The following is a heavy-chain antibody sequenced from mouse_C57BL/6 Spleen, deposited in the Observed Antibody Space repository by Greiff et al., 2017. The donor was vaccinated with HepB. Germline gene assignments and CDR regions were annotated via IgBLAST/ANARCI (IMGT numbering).Heavy chain of an antibody. CDR2: IHPNSGST. CDR1: GYTFTSYW. V-gene: IGHV1-64*01. D-gene: IGHD2-13*01. CDR3: ARGDNDTGFAY. J-gene: IGHJ3*01. Sequence: QVQLQQPGAELVKPGASVKLSCKASGYTFTSYWMHWVKQRPGQGLEWIGMIHPNSGSTNYNEKFKSKATLTVDKSSSPAYMQLSSLTSEDSAVYYCARGDNDTGFAYWGQGTLVTVSA.